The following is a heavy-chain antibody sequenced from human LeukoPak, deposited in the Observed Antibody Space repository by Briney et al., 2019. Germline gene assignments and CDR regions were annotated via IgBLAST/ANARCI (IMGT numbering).Heavy chain of an antibody. CDR1: GYTSSGNY. CDR3: ARGGSSSGSYYYGVDA. J-gene: IGHJ6*02. V-gene: IGHV1-2*02. Sequence: ASVKVSCKTSGYTSSGNYIYWVRQAPGQGLEWMGWINPNSGDTNYAQKFQGRVTMTRDTSISTAYMDLSSLISDDTAVYYCARGGSSSGSYYYGVDAWGQGTTVTVSS. CDR2: INPNSGDT. D-gene: IGHD3-10*01.